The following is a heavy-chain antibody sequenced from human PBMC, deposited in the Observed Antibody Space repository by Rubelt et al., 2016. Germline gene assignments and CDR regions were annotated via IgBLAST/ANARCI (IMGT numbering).Heavy chain of an antibody. J-gene: IGHJ4*02. Sequence: VRGRFTISRDNSKNTLYLQMNSLRAEDTAVYYCAKVVVRGVIGTAWGQGTLVTVSS. CDR3: AKVVVRGVIGTA. D-gene: IGHD3-10*01. V-gene: IGHV3-23*01.